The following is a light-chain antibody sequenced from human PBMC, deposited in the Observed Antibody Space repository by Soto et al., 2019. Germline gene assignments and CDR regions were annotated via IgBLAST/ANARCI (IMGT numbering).Light chain of an antibody. CDR2: AAS. CDR3: LQDRTYPWT. CDR1: QGVGNA. Sequence: AIQMTQSPSSLSASVGDRVTITCRASQGVGNALGWYQQKPGQVPKLLLDAASGLQSGVPSRFSGSGSGTDFTLTISSLQPDDIATYYCLQDRTYPWTFGGGTEVEIK. J-gene: IGKJ4*02. V-gene: IGKV1-6*01.